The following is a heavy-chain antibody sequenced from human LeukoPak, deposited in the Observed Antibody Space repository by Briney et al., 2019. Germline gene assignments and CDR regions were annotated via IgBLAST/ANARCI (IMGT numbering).Heavy chain of an antibody. V-gene: IGHV3-21*01. J-gene: IGHJ4*02. CDR1: GFTFTSYS. CDR2: ISSSSTYI. D-gene: IGHD2-2*02. CDR3: ASSPRHQLLYNY. Sequence: GGSLRLSCAASGFTFTSYSMNWVRQAPGKGLEWVSSISSSSTYIYYADSVKGRFTISGDNAKNSLYLQMNSLRAEDTAVYYCASSPRHQLLYNYWGQGTLVTVSS.